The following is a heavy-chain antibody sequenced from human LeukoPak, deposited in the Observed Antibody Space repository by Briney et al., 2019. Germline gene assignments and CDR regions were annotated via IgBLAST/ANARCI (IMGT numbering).Heavy chain of an antibody. CDR3: ARGRSYDILTGYSHYYYYMDV. V-gene: IGHV1-8*01. D-gene: IGHD3-9*01. CDR1: GYTFTSYD. J-gene: IGHJ6*03. CDR2: MNPNSGNT. Sequence: ASVKVSCKASGYTFTSYDINWVRQATGQGLEWMGWMNPNSGNTGYAQTFQGRVTMTRNTSISTAYMELSSLRSEDTAVYYCARGRSYDILTGYSHYYYYMDVWGKGTTVTISS.